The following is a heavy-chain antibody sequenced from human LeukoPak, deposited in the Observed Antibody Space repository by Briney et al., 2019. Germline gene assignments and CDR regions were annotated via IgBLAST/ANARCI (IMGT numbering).Heavy chain of an antibody. CDR1: GFTFDDYA. V-gene: IGHV3-9*01. CDR3: AKDRHGLDLYYFDY. Sequence: SLRLSCAASGFTFDDYAMHWVRQAPGKGLEWVSGISWNSGSIGYADSVKGRFTISRDNAKNSLYLQMNSLRAEDTALYYCAKDRHGLDLYYFDYWGQGTLVTVSS. CDR2: ISWNSGSI. D-gene: IGHD3/OR15-3a*01. J-gene: IGHJ4*02.